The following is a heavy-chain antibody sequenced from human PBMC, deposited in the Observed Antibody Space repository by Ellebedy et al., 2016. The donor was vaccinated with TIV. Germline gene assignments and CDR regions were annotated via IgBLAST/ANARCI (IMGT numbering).Heavy chain of an antibody. D-gene: IGHD2-21*01. J-gene: IGHJ4*02. CDR1: GGSMSNTNTY. CDR3: AKETIAVAVCDS. V-gene: IGHV4-39*07. Sequence: MPSETLSLTCTVSGGSMSNTNTYWGRVRQTHGKGLEWIGAIFYTGKNYYNASLKGRVTSSMARSKNQFSLNVNSVTAADTAVYFCAKETIAVAVCDSWGQGTLVTVSS. CDR2: IFYTGKN.